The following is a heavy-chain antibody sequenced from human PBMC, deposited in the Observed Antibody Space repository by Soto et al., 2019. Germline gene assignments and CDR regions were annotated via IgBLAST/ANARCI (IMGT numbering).Heavy chain of an antibody. V-gene: IGHV3-23*01. J-gene: IGHJ5*02. CDR1: GFTFSSYA. Sequence: EVQLLESGGGLVQPGGSLRLSCDASGFTFSSYAMNWVRQAPGKGLEWVSLIGGSNGKTSYADSVKGRFTISRDNSKNTLFLQMSNLRAEDTAVYFCAKSLTPATDELDLWGQGTLVTVIS. CDR2: IGGSNGKT. CDR3: AKSLTPATDELDL. D-gene: IGHD4-17*01.